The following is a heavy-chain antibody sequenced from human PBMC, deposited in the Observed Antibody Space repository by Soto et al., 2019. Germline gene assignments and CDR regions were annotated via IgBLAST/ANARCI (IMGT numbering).Heavy chain of an antibody. Sequence: QVQLVQSGAEVKKPGSSVKVSCKASGGTVSSYSISWVRQAPGQGREWMGRITPILRIPSYAQKFQGRDTITADKSTTTAYMELSSLRCEDTAVYYCARGDSGGSCYDYWCQGALVTVSS. CDR2: ITPILRIP. CDR3: ARGDSGGSCYDY. D-gene: IGHD2-15*01. V-gene: IGHV1-69*02. J-gene: IGHJ4*02. CDR1: GGTVSSYS.